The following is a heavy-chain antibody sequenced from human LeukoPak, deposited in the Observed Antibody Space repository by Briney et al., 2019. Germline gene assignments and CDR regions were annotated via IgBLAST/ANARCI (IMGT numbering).Heavy chain of an antibody. CDR3: ARVTGTTRRGSFDY. V-gene: IGHV1-2*02. Sequence: ASVKVSCKASGYTFTGYYMHWVRQAPGQGLEWMGWINPNSGGTNYAQKFQGRVTMTRDTSISTAYMELSRLRSDDTAVYYCARVTGTTRRGSFDYWGQGTLVTVSS. J-gene: IGHJ4*02. D-gene: IGHD1-7*01. CDR2: INPNSGGT. CDR1: GYTFTGYY.